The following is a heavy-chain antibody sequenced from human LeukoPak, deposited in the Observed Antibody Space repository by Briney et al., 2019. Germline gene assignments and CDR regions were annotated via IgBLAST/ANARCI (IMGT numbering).Heavy chain of an antibody. J-gene: IGHJ4*02. CDR2: IIPIFGTA. CDR1: GGTFSSYA. CDR3: ARASSGYYYYFDY. D-gene: IGHD3-3*01. V-gene: IGHV1-69*06. Sequence: SVKVSCKASGGTFSSYAISWVRQAPGQGLEWMGGIIPIFGTANYAQKFQGRVTITADKSTSTAYMELSSLRPEDTAVYYCARASSGYYYYFDYWGQGTLVTVSS.